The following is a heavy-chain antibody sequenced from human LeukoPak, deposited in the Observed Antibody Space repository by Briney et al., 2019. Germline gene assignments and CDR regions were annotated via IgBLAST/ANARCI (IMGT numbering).Heavy chain of an antibody. V-gene: IGHV1-2*02. J-gene: IGHJ4*02. CDR1: GYTFTGYY. Sequence: ASVKVSCKASGYTFTGYYMHWVRQAPGQGLEWMGWINPNSGGTNYAQKFQGRVTMTRDTSISTAYRELSRLRSDDTVVYYCARYNYGSGSYYTFDYWGQGTLVTVSS. D-gene: IGHD3-10*01. CDR3: ARYNYGSGSYYTFDY. CDR2: INPNSGGT.